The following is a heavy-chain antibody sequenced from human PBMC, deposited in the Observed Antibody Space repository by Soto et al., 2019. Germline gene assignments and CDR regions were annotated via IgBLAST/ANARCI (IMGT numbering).Heavy chain of an antibody. CDR1: GGTFDTYT. Sequence: QVQLVQSGAEVKKPGSSVKVSCKTSGGTFDTYTFSWVRQAPGQGLEWVGRFIPILGLTNYAQKFQGRLTLTADKSTSTAYMELSGLTAEDTAVYYCAGVRRDYFDSWGQGTLVTVSS. D-gene: IGHD3-10*01. CDR2: FIPILGLT. CDR3: AGVRRDYFDS. V-gene: IGHV1-69*02. J-gene: IGHJ4*02.